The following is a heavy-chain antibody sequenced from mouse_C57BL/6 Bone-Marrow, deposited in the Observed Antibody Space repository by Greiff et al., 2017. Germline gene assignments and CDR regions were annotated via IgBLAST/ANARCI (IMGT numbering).Heavy chain of an antibody. D-gene: IGHD1-1*01. J-gene: IGHJ2*01. V-gene: IGHV1-55*01. CDR2: IYPGSGST. Sequence: QVQLQQPGAELVKPGASVKMSCKASGYTFTSYWITWVKQRPGQGLEWIGDIYPGSGSTNYNEKFKSKATLTVDTSSSTAYMQRSSLTSEDSAVYYCARDYYGSSYEDYFDYWGQGTTLTVSS. CDR3: ARDYYGSSYEDYFDY. CDR1: GYTFTSYW.